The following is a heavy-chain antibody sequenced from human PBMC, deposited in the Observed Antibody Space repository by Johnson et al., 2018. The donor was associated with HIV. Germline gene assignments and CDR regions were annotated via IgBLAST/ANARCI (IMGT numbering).Heavy chain of an antibody. J-gene: IGHJ3*02. CDR2: IRYDVTKK. CDR3: ARGIAVSNWVDI. Sequence: MHWVRQAPGKGLEWVAFIRYDVTKKYYADSVKGRFTISRDNSKNTLYLQMNSLRAEDTAVYYCARGIAVSNWVDIWGQGTMVTVSS. D-gene: IGHD6-19*01. V-gene: IGHV3-30*04.